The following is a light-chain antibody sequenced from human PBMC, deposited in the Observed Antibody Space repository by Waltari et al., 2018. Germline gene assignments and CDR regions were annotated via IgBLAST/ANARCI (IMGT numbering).Light chain of an antibody. CDR2: VNNDGRH. V-gene: IGLV4-69*01. CDR3: QTCVTGGV. CDR1: GGQNNNG. Sequence: QVVLTQSPSSSASLRASVHLTCTLPGGQNNNGIPWHQQQPGKGPRFLMKVNNDGRHDKGDGIPDRFSGSSSGSQHYLTISSLQSEDEADYYCQTCVTGGVFGGGTKLTFL. J-gene: IGLJ3*02.